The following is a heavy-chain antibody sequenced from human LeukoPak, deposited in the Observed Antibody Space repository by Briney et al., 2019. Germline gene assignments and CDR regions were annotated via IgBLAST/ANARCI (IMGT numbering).Heavy chain of an antibody. CDR2: ISSSSSYI. CDR1: GFTFSSYS. J-gene: IGHJ3*02. CDR3: ARVVAVAGRAFDI. Sequence: GGSLRLSCAASGFTFSSYSMNWVRQAPGKGLEWVSSISSSSSYIYYADSVKGRFTISRDNAKNSLYLQMNSLRAEDTAVYYCARVVAVAGRAFDIWGQGTMVTASS. D-gene: IGHD6-19*01. V-gene: IGHV3-21*01.